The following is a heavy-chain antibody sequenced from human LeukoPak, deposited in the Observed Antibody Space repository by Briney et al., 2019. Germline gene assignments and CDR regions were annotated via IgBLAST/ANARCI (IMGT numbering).Heavy chain of an antibody. Sequence: QPGGSLRLSCAASGFTFSSYWMHWVRQAPGKGLEWVAVISYDGSNKYYADSVKGRFTISRDNSKNTLYLQMNSLRAEDTAVYYCAKASGIIPYYFDYWGQGTLVTVSS. D-gene: IGHD3-3*01. CDR3: AKASGIIPYYFDY. J-gene: IGHJ4*02. CDR1: GFTFSSYW. V-gene: IGHV3-30*18. CDR2: ISYDGSNK.